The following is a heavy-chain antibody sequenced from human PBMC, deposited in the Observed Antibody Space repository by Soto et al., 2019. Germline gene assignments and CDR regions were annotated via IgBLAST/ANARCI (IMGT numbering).Heavy chain of an antibody. D-gene: IGHD1-1*01. CDR3: ARGRYGDY. V-gene: IGHV1-18*01. CDR2: ISAQNGKT. J-gene: IGHJ4*02. CDR1: GYTFTSYG. Sequence: QVHLVQSGAEVKKPGASLKVSCKASGYTFTSYGITGVRQAPGQGLDWMGWISAQNGKTDYAQKLQGRVIVTRNTSTSTAYVELRSLISDDTAVYYCARGRYGDYWGQGALVTVSS.